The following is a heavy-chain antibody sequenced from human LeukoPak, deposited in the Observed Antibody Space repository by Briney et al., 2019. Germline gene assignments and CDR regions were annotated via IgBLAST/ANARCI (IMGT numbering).Heavy chain of an antibody. CDR1: GGSISSYY. V-gene: IGHV4-59*08. D-gene: IGHD6-13*01. CDR2: IYYSGST. CDR3: ARHIKYSSIPQQAFDI. J-gene: IGHJ3*02. Sequence: SETLSLTCTVSGGSISSYYWSWIRQPPGKGLEWIGYIYYSGSTNYNPSLKSRVTISVDTSKNQFSLKLSSVTAADTAVYYCARHIKYSSIPQQAFDIWGQGTMVTVSS.